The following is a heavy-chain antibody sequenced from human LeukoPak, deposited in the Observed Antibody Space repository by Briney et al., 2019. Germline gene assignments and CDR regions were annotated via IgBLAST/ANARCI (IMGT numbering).Heavy chain of an antibody. CDR3: ARAFKSVYCSSTSCPYFDY. D-gene: IGHD2-2*01. V-gene: IGHV3-30*04. J-gene: IGHJ4*02. CDR2: ISYDGSNK. CDR1: GFTFSSYA. Sequence: GGSLRLSCAASGFTFSSYAMHWVRQAPGKGLEWVAVISYDGSNKYYADSVKGRFTISRDNSKNTLYLQMNSLRAEDTAVYYCARAFKSVYCSSTSCPYFDYWGQGTLVTVSS.